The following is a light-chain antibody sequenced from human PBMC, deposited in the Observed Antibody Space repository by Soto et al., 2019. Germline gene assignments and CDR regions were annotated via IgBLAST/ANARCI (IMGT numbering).Light chain of an antibody. CDR2: GAS. CDR1: QNVITS. V-gene: IGKV3-15*01. J-gene: IGKJ4*01. Sequence: ERVMTQSPATLSVSTGDRATLSCRSGQNVITSLAWYQQKPGQAPRLLIYGASTRATGIPARFSGSGSGTEFIRTISSLQSEDAAVYYCQQYNNGPLSCGGGIKVEI. CDR3: QQYNNGPLS.